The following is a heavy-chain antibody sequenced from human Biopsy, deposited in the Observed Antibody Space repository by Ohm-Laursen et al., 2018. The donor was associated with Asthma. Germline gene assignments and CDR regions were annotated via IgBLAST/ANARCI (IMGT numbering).Heavy chain of an antibody. CDR1: GFTFRDYY. CDR3: ARGYSTSWYFGY. D-gene: IGHD6-13*01. CDR2: ISSRGSNI. Sequence: SLRLSCAASGFTFRDYYMTWIHQAPGKGLEWVAYISSRGSNIFYADSVKGRFTISRDNAKKSLFLEMNSLTVEDTAVYFCARGYSTSWYFGYWGQGTLVTVSS. J-gene: IGHJ4*02. V-gene: IGHV3-11*01.